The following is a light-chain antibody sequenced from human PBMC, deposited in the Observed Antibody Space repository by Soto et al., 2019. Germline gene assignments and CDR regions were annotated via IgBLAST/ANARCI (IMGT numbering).Light chain of an antibody. CDR1: TSHIGSNY. CDR2: RND. CDR3: AAWDDSLSGPA. Sequence: QSVLTQPPSASGTPGQRVTISCSGSTSHIGSNYVYWYQQLPGTAPKPLIYRNDQRPSGVPDRFSGYKSATSATLAISGLRADDEADYYCAAWDDSLSGPAFGGGTQLTVL. J-gene: IGLJ7*01. V-gene: IGLV1-47*01.